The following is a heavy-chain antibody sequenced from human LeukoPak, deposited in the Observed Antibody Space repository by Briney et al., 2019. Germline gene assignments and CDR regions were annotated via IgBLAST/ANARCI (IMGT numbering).Heavy chain of an antibody. D-gene: IGHD4-11*01. Sequence: GGSLRLSCAASGFTFSNYNMNWVRQAPGKGLEWVSSISSSSLYMYYADSLKGRFTISRDNAKNSLYLQMNSLRADDTAVYFCASRNYEWDAFDVWGQGTMVTVSS. CDR2: ISSSSLYM. CDR3: ASRNYEWDAFDV. J-gene: IGHJ3*01. CDR1: GFTFSNYN. V-gene: IGHV3-21*01.